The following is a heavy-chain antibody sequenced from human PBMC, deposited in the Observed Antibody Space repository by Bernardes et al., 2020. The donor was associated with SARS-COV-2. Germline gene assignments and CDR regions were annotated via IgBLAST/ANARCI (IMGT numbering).Heavy chain of an antibody. V-gene: IGHV4-61*09. J-gene: IGHJ6*02. D-gene: IGHD5-12*01. CDR1: GGSISSGGYY. CDR3: ARASIAVRSGGYAGYYHGMDV. CDR2: VYPTGST. Sequence: SETLSLTCTVSGGSISSGGYYWSWIRQPAGKGLEYIGHVYPTGSTSYSPSLKRRITISIDTSKNQFSLKLSSVTAADTAVYYCARASIAVRSGGYAGYYHGMDVWGQGTTASVSS.